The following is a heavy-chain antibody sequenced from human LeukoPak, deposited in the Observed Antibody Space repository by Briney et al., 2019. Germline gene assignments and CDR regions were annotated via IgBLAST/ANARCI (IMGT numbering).Heavy chain of an antibody. CDR3: ARVGVEYGGAYYFDY. CDR2: IYRGGNT. CDR1: EFTFSSNY. Sequence: GGSLRLSCAASEFTFSSNYMTWVRQAPGKGLEWVSLIYRGGNTDYADSVKGRFTISRDNSKNTLYLQMNSLRAEDTAVYYCARVGVEYGGAYYFDYWGQGTLVTVSS. D-gene: IGHD4-23*01. J-gene: IGHJ4*02. V-gene: IGHV3-53*01.